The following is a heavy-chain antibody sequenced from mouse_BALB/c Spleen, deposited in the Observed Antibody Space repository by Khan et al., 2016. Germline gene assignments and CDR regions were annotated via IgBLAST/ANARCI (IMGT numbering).Heavy chain of an antibody. CDR1: GFTFTDYY. Sequence: EMELVESGGGLVQPGGSLRLSCATSGFTFTDYYMSWVRQPPGKALEWLGFIRNKANGYTTEYSASVKGRFTISRDNSQSILYLQMNTLRAEDSATYYCARYYYAMDYWGQGTSVTVSS. CDR3: ARYYYAMDY. CDR2: IRNKANGYTT. J-gene: IGHJ4*01. V-gene: IGHV7-3*02.